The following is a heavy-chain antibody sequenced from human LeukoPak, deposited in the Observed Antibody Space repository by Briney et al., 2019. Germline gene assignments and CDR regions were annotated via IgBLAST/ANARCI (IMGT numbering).Heavy chain of an antibody. CDR2: INAGNGNT. CDR3: ARAGRTYYYDSSGSREFDY. Sequence: ASVKVSCKASGYTFTSYAMHWVRQAPGQRLEWMGWINAGNGNTKYSQKFQGRVTITRDTSASTAYMELSSLRSEDTAVYYCARAGRTYYYDSSGSREFDYWGQGTLVTVSS. D-gene: IGHD3-22*01. J-gene: IGHJ4*02. CDR1: GYTFTSYA. V-gene: IGHV1-3*01.